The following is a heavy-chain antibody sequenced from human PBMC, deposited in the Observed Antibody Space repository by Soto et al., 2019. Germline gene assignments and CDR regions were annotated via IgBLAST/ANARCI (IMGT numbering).Heavy chain of an antibody. Sequence: GRSLRLSCAASGFTFSSYAMSWVRQAPGKGLEWVSAISGSGGSTYYADSVKGRFTISRDNSKNTLYLQMNSLRAEDTAVYYCAKGTIMTTVTFFDYWGQGTLVTVSS. CDR3: AKGTIMTTVTFFDY. CDR1: GFTFSSYA. V-gene: IGHV3-23*01. CDR2: ISGSGGST. D-gene: IGHD4-17*01. J-gene: IGHJ4*02.